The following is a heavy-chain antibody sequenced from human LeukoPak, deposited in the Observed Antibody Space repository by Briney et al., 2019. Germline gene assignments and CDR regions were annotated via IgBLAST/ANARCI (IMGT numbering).Heavy chain of an antibody. CDR1: GYTFTGYY. CDR3: AGVRDGYSDAYDI. V-gene: IGHV1-2*02. CDR2: INPNSGGT. Sequence: ASVKVSCKASGYTFTGYYMHWVRQAPGQGLEWMGWINPNSGGTNYAQKFQGRVTMTRDTSISTAYMELSRLRSDDTAVYYCAGVRDGYSDAYDIWGQGTMVTVSS. D-gene: IGHD5-24*01. J-gene: IGHJ3*02.